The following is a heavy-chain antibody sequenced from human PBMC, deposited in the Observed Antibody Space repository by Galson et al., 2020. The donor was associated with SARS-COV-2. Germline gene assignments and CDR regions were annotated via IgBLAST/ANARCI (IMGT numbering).Heavy chain of an antibody. CDR3: ARGDVDIGLRYYFDY. D-gene: IGHD5-12*01. V-gene: IGHV4-59*01. CDR1: GGSISSYY. J-gene: IGHJ4*02. Sequence: SETLSLTCTVSGGSISSYYWSWIRQPPGKGLEWIGYIYYSGSTNYNPSLKSRVTISVDTSKNQFSLKLSSVTAEDTAVYYCARGDVDIGLRYYFDYWGQGTLVTVSS. CDR2: IYYSGST.